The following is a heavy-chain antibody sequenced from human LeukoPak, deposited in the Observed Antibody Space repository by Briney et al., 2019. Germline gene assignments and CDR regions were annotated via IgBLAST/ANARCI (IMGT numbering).Heavy chain of an antibody. CDR3: ARDRVDFWSGYYSAFDI. CDR1: GGSISIYY. J-gene: IGHJ3*02. Sequence: PSETLSLTCTVSGGSISIYYWSWIRQPPGKGLEWIGYIYYSGSTNYNPSLKSRVTISVDTSKNQFSLKLSSVTAADTAVYYCARDRVDFWSGYYSAFDIWGQGTMVTVSS. CDR2: IYYSGST. V-gene: IGHV4-59*01. D-gene: IGHD3-3*01.